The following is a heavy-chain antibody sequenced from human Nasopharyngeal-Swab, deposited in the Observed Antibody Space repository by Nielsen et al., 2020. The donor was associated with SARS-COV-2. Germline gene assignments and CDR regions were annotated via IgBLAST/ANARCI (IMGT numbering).Heavy chain of an antibody. CDR3: PKAAYLRGLDV. Sequence: GGSLRLSCAASGFTFSSYAMSWVRQAPGKGLEWVSIITGKDRFTISRDNSKNTLYLQTNSLRVEDTAAYYCPKAAYLRGLDVWGQGTTVTVSS. CDR2: IT. J-gene: IGHJ6*02. CDR1: GFTFSSYA. V-gene: IGHV3-23*01. D-gene: IGHD2-21*01.